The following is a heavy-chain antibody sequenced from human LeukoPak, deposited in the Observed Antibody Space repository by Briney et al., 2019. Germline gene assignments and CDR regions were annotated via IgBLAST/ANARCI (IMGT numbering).Heavy chain of an antibody. CDR3: AKATGYSSSWDAFDI. Sequence: GRSLRLSCAASGFTFDDYAMHWVRQAPGKGLEWVSGISWNSGSIGYADSVKGRFTISRDNAKNSLYLHMNSLRAEDTALYYCAKATGYSSSWDAFDIWGQGTMVTVSS. V-gene: IGHV3-9*01. CDR2: ISWNSGSI. CDR1: GFTFDDYA. D-gene: IGHD6-13*01. J-gene: IGHJ3*02.